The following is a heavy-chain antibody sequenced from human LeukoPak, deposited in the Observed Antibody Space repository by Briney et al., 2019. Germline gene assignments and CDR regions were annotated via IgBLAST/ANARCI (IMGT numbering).Heavy chain of an antibody. CDR3: AKAYWSSTRCYKGFLSHFDY. D-gene: IGHD2-2*02. CDR1: GYTFDDYA. V-gene: IGHV3-9*01. Sequence: GRSLRLSCAASGYTFDDYAMHWVRHAPGKGLEWVSGIRWNSGSIVYADCVKGRFTISRDNAKNSLYLQMNSLRAEDTALYYCAKAYWSSTRCYKGFLSHFDYWGQGTLVTVSS. CDR2: IRWNSGSI. J-gene: IGHJ4*02.